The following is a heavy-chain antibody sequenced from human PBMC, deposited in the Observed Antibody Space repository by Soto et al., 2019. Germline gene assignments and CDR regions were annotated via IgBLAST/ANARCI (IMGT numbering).Heavy chain of an antibody. V-gene: IGHV4-30-2*01. CDR2: IYHSGST. CDR3: ARLQAAAGDNDLTFDY. Sequence: SDTLSLTCAVSGGSISSGGYSWSWIRQPPGKGLEWIGYIYHSGSTYYNPSLKSRVTISVDRSKNQFSLKLSSVTAADTAMYYCARLQAAAGDNDLTFDYWGQGTLVTVSS. CDR1: GGSISSGGYS. J-gene: IGHJ4*02. D-gene: IGHD6-13*01.